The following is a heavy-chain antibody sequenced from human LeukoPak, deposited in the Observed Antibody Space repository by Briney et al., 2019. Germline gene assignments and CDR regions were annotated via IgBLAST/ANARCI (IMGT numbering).Heavy chain of an antibody. CDR2: INPNSGGT. Sequence: GASVKVSCKASGYTFTGYYMHWVRQAPGQGLEWMGWINPNSGGTNYTQKFQGRVTMTRDTSISTAYMELSRLRSDDTAVYYCARDSFPGRYYEGAFVIWGQGTMVTVSS. J-gene: IGHJ3*02. V-gene: IGHV1-2*02. CDR1: GYTFTGYY. CDR3: ARDSFPGRYYEGAFVI. D-gene: IGHD3-22*01.